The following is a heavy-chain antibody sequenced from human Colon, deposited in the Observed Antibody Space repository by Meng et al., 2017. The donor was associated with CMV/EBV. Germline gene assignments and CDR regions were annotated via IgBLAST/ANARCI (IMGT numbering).Heavy chain of an antibody. CDR2: INPNTGNP. V-gene: IGHV7-4-1*02. J-gene: IGHJ4*02. CDR3: ATGSVAAHGKGY. CDR1: GYTSTTYN. Sequence: FKASGYTSTTYNITWVRQAPGQRLEWMGYINPNTGNPTYVQGFTGRFVFSLDTSVSTAYLQISSLKAEDTAVYYCATGSVAAHGKGYWGQGTLVTVSS. D-gene: IGHD6-13*01.